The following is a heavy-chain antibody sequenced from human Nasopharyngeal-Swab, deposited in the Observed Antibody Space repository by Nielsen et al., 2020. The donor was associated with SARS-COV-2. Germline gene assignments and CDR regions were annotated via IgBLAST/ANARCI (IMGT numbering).Heavy chain of an antibody. CDR3: ARDRCSSTSCWIPEYYFDY. D-gene: IGHD2-2*01. Sequence: ASVQVSCKASRYTFISYYMHWVRPPPAQELEWMGVINPSGGSTSYAQKFQGRVTMTRDTSTSTVYMELSSLRSEDTAVYYCARDRCSSTSCWIPEYYFDYWGQGTLVTVSS. CDR1: RYTFISYY. CDR2: INPSGGST. J-gene: IGHJ4*02. V-gene: IGHV1-46*01.